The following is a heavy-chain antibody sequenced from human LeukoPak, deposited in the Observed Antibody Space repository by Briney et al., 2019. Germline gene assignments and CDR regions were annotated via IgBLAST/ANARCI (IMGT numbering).Heavy chain of an antibody. V-gene: IGHV4-59*01. Sequence: PSETLSLTCTVSGGSISNYYWSWIRQPPGKGLEWIGYIYYSGSTNYNPSLKSRVTISVDTSKNQFSLKLSSVTAADTAVYYCARVGPGTGGYYFDYWGQGTLVTVSS. D-gene: IGHD3-10*01. CDR2: IYYSGST. CDR3: ARVGPGTGGYYFDY. CDR1: GGSISNYY. J-gene: IGHJ4*02.